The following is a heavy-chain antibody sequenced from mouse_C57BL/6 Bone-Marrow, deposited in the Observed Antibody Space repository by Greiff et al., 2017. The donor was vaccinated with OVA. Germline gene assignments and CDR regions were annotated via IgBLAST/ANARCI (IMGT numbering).Heavy chain of an antibody. CDR3: ARGGYYGWHFDG. J-gene: IGHJ1*03. CDR1: GYTFTSYW. V-gene: IGHV1-55*01. CDR2: IYPGSGST. D-gene: IGHD1-1*01. Sequence: VQLQQPGAELVKPGASVKMSCKASGYTFTSYWITWVKQRPGQGLEWIGDIYPGSGSTNYNEKFKSKATLTVATSSSTAYMQHSSLTSEDSAVYDCARGGYYGWHFDGWGTGTTVTVSA.